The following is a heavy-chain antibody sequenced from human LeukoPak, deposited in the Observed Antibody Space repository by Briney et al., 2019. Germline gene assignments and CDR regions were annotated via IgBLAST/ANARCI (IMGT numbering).Heavy chain of an antibody. CDR2: ISTSSTYI. J-gene: IGHJ4*01. D-gene: IGHD2-15*01. Sequence: GGSLRLSCAASGFTFSSNDMTWVRQAPGKGLEWVSSISTSSTYIFYADSVKGRFTISRDNARNSLYLQMNSLRAEDTAVYYCATIKRYDTGRSASVGIDHWGQGTPVTVSS. CDR1: GFTFSSND. CDR3: ATIKRYDTGRSASVGIDH. V-gene: IGHV3-21*01.